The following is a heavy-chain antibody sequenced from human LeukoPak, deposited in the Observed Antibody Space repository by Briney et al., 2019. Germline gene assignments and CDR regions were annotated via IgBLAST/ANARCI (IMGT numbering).Heavy chain of an antibody. CDR3: AREDYYDSSGSRLYNWFDP. V-gene: IGHV1-69*05. D-gene: IGHD3-22*01. J-gene: IGHJ5*02. CDR1: GGTFSSYA. CDR2: IITIFGTA. Sequence: SGKVSCKAAGGTFSSYAISRVRQAPGHGLEWMGGIITIFGTANYAQKFQGRVTITTDESTSTAYMELSSLRSEDTAVYYCAREDYYDSSGSRLYNWFDPWGQGTLVTVSS.